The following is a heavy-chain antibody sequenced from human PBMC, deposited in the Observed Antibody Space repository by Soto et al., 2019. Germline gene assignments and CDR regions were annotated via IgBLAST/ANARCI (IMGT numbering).Heavy chain of an antibody. D-gene: IGHD3-10*01. CDR1: GFTFSTFA. Sequence: QPGGSLRLSCAASGFTFSTFAMNWVRQPPGKGLEWVSAISHSGSATYYADSVKGRFTISRDNSNNTLYLQLNSLRADDTAVYYCVKADYYYASGSYYNPDYWGQGTLVTVSS. V-gene: IGHV3-23*01. CDR3: VKADYYYASGSYYNPDY. CDR2: ISHSGSAT. J-gene: IGHJ4*02.